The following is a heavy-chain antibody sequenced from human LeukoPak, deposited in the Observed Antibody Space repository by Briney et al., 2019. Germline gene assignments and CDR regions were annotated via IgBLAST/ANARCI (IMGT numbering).Heavy chain of an antibody. CDR1: GGSISSGGYY. V-gene: IGHV4-31*03. Sequence: PSQTLSLTCTVSGGSISSGGYYWSWIRQHPGKGLEWIGYIYYSGSTNYNPSLKSRVTISVDTSKNQFSLKLSSVTAADTAVYYCATYKASGSYNPYYYYYGMDVWGQGTTVTVSS. CDR2: IYYSGST. D-gene: IGHD1-26*01. J-gene: IGHJ6*02. CDR3: ATYKASGSYNPYYYYYGMDV.